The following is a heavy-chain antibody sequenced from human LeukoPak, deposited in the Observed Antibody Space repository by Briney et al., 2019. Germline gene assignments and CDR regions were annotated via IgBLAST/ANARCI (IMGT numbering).Heavy chain of an antibody. V-gene: IGHV3-23*01. D-gene: IGHD3-9*01. Sequence: GGSLRLSCAASVFTVSSNYMNWVRQAPGKGLEWVSGISGSGGSTYYADFVKGRFTISRDNSKNTLYLQMNSLRAEDTAVYYCAKCARIDWLPIDYWGQGTLVTVSS. CDR2: ISGSGGST. CDR1: VFTVSSNY. J-gene: IGHJ4*02. CDR3: AKCARIDWLPIDY.